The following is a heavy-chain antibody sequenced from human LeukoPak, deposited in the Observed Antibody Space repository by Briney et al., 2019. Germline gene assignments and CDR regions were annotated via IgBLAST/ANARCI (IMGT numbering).Heavy chain of an antibody. V-gene: IGHV3-30-3*01. CDR1: GFTFSTHV. CDR3: AKAGSGGGIIAALDY. Sequence: GRSLRLSCAASGFTFSTHVMHWVRQAPGKGLEWVAVISYDGSNKYYADSVKGRFTISRDNSKNTLYLQMNSLRAEDTAVYYCAKAGSGGGIIAALDYWGQGTLVTVSS. J-gene: IGHJ4*02. CDR2: ISYDGSNK. D-gene: IGHD6-6*01.